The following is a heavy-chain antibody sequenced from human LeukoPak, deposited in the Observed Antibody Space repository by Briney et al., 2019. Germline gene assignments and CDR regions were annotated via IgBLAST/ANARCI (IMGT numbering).Heavy chain of an antibody. CDR1: GYTFTSYY. V-gene: IGHV1-46*01. Sequence: ASVKVSCKASGYTFTSYYMHWVRQAPGQGLEWMGIINPSGGSTSYAQKFQGRVTMTRDTSTSTVYMELSSLRSEDTAVYYCARGGLIVVIRNWFDPWGQGTLVTVSS. J-gene: IGHJ5*02. CDR2: INPSGGST. D-gene: IGHD3-22*01. CDR3: ARGGLIVVIRNWFDP.